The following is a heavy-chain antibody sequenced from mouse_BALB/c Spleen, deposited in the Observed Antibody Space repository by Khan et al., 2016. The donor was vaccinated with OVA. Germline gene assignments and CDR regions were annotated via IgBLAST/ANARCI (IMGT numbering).Heavy chain of an antibody. CDR3: ARDSNFDY. J-gene: IGHJ2*01. V-gene: IGHV5-17*02. Sequence: EVELVESGGGLVQPGGSRKLSCAASGFTFSRFGMHWVRQAPEKGLEWVAYISSGSSTIYYADTVKGRFTISRGNPKNTLFLQMTSLRSEDTAMYYCARDSNFDYWGQGTTLTVSS. CDR1: GFTFSRFG. CDR2: ISSGSSTI.